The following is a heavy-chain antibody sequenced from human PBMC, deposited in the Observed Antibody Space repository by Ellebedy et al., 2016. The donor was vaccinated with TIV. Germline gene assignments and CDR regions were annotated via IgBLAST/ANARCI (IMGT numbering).Heavy chain of an antibody. J-gene: IGHJ1*01. V-gene: IGHV4-59*01. CDR3: ARVDRSGSYLH. CDR2: IYYSGRT. CDR1: GGSISSYY. Sequence: MPSETLSLTCTVSGGSISSYYWSWIRQPPGKGLEWIGYIYYSGRTNYSPSLKSRVTISVDTSKNQFSLNLSSVTAADTAVYFCARVDRSGSYLHWGQGTLVTVSS. D-gene: IGHD3-10*01.